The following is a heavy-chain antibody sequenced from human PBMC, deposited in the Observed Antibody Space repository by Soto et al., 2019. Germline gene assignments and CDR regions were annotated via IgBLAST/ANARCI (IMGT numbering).Heavy chain of an antibody. Sequence: PWGSLRLSCAASGFTFDDYGMSWVRQAPGKGLEWVSGINWNGGSTGYADSVKGRFTISRDNAKNSLYLQMNSLRAEDTALYHCARDSRSQLTAKLDYWGQGTLVIVSS. J-gene: IGHJ4*02. D-gene: IGHD2-2*01. V-gene: IGHV3-20*01. CDR2: INWNGGST. CDR1: GFTFDDYG. CDR3: ARDSRSQLTAKLDY.